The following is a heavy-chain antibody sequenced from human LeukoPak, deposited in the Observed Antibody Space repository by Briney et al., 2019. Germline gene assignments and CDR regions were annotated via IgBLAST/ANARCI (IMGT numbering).Heavy chain of an antibody. D-gene: IGHD6-13*01. J-gene: IGHJ3*02. V-gene: IGHV4-39*07. CDR3: ARLPRIAAAGTGGEDAFDI. CDR2: IYYSGST. CDR1: GGPIGSSSYY. Sequence: PSETLSLTCTVSGGPIGSSSYYWGWIRQPPGKGLEWIGSIYYSGSTYYNPSLKSRVTISVDTSKNQFSLRLSSVTAADTAVYYCARLPRIAAAGTGGEDAFDIWGQGTMVTVSS.